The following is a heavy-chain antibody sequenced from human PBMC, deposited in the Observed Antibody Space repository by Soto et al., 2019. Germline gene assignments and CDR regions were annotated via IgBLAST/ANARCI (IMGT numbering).Heavy chain of an antibody. CDR1: GFTFDDYA. D-gene: IGHD3-3*01. Sequence: PGGSLRLSCAASGFTFDDYAMHWVRQAPGKGLEWVSLISWDGGSTYYAASVKGRFTISRDNSKNSLYLPMNSLRAEDTALYYFSKDKGTAYDFWSGYKGTYYYYGMDVWGKGTTGTISS. J-gene: IGHJ6*04. CDR2: ISWDGGST. CDR3: SKDKGTAYDFWSGYKGTYYYYGMDV. V-gene: IGHV3-43D*04.